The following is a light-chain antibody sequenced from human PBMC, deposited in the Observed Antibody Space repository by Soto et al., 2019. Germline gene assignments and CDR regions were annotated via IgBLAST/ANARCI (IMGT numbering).Light chain of an antibody. Sequence: EKVMTHCPPALSVSPGERATLSCRASQSVNSNLAWYQQKPGQAPRLLLYGASTRATGIPARFSGSASGTEFTLTISSLQSEDSAVYYCLQYNDWPLTCGGGTKVDIK. CDR1: QSVNSN. V-gene: IGKV3-15*01. J-gene: IGKJ4*01. CDR2: GAS. CDR3: LQYNDWPLT.